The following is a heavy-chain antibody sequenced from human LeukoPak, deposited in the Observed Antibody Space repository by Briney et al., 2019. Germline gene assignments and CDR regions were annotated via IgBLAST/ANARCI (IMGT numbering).Heavy chain of an antibody. D-gene: IGHD1-26*01. V-gene: IGHV3-9*03. CDR2: ISWNSGTI. CDR3: AKGPSIAGAQFDY. CDR1: GFTFDDYA. Sequence: GRSLRLSCAASGFTFDDYAMHWVRQAPGKGLEWVSGISWNSGTIGYADSVKGRFTISRDNAKNSLYLQMNSLRVEDMALYYCAKGPSIAGAQFDYWGQGTLVTVSS. J-gene: IGHJ4*02.